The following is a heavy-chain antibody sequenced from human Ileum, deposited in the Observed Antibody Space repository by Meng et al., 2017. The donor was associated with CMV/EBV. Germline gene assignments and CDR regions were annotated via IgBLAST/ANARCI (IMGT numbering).Heavy chain of an antibody. J-gene: IGHJ4*02. CDR3: TRGRVGDWGFDF. Sequence: QVQLHQRGAGLLNPSETLSLTCGVNGGSFSSFSWTWIRQPPGKGPEWIGDINHRGTTNYSPSLKSRVTISIDTSKKQFSLRLSSLTAADTAVYYCTRGRVGDWGFDFWGQGTLVTVSS. D-gene: IGHD1-26*01. CDR2: INHRGTT. V-gene: IGHV4-34*01. CDR1: GGSFSSFS.